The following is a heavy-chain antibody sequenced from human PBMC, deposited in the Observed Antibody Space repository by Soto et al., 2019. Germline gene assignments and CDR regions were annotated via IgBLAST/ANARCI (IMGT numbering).Heavy chain of an antibody. J-gene: IGHJ5*02. D-gene: IGHD4-4*01. V-gene: IGHV3-7*03. CDR3: AITTSTVSYWFDP. CDR2: IKEDGTEQ. Sequence: GGSLRLSCAASGFSFSGYWMSWVRQAPGKGPEWVANIKEDGTEQHYVDSVKGRFTVSRDNSENSLFLQMNNLRAEDSAIYYCAITTSTVSYWFDPWGPGTQVTVSS. CDR1: GFSFSGYW.